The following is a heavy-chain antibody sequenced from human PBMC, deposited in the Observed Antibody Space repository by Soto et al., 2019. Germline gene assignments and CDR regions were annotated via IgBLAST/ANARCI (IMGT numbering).Heavy chain of an antibody. J-gene: IGHJ4*02. CDR3: ARARQQLGPYSFDY. CDR2: IIPILGIA. D-gene: IGHD6-13*01. Sequence: QVQLVQSGAEVKKPGSSVKVSCKASGGTFSSYTISWVRQAPGQGLEWMGRIIPILGIANYAQKFQGRVTITADKSTSPAYMELSSLRSEDTAVYYCARARQQLGPYSFDYWGQGTLVTVSS. CDR1: GGTFSSYT. V-gene: IGHV1-69*02.